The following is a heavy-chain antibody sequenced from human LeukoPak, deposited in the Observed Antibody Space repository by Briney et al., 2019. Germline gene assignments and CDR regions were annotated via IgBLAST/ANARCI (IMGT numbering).Heavy chain of an antibody. D-gene: IGHD6-19*01. V-gene: IGHV3-21*01. J-gene: IGHJ1*01. CDR1: GFTFSSYS. Sequence: GGSLRLSCAASGFTFSSYSMNWVRQAPGKGLEWVSSISSSSSYIYYADSVKGRFTISRDNSKNTLYLQMNSLRAEDTAVYYCARDSGWYRGYFQHWGQGTLVTVSS. CDR3: ARDSGWYRGYFQH. CDR2: ISSSSSYI.